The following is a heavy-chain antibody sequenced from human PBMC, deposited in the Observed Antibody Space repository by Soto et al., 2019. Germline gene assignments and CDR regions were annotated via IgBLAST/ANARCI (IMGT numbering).Heavy chain of an antibody. J-gene: IGHJ6*01. Sequence: GVSLRLSCAASGFTFDDYAMHWDRQAPGLGLEWVSGISWNSGSIGYADSVKGRFTISRDNSKNSLYLQMNSLRAEDTALYYCAKEGGQVSYGNYGLVVWDQGATVKVSS. CDR1: GFTFDDYA. D-gene: IGHD5-18*01. CDR2: ISWNSGSI. V-gene: IGHV3-9*01. CDR3: AKEGGQVSYGNYGLVV.